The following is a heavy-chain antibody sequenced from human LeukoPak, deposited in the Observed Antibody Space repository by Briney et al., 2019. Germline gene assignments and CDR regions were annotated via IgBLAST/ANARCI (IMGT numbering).Heavy chain of an antibody. J-gene: IGHJ4*02. Sequence: GGSLRLSCAASGFTFTSYTMHWVRQAPGKGLEWVSVISYDGNNEYYADSVKGRFTISRDNSKNTLYLQMNSLRAEDTAVYYCARDRDGYRMSYHFDSWGQGNLVTVYS. CDR3: ARDRDGYRMSYHFDS. CDR1: GFTFTSYT. V-gene: IGHV3-30-3*01. D-gene: IGHD5-24*01. CDR2: ISYDGNNE.